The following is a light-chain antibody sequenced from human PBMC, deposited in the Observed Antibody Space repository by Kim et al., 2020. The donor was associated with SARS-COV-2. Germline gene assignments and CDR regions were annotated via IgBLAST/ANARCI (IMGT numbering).Light chain of an antibody. J-gene: IGLJ2*01. Sequence: ECPEQTATITCSGDKLGDRYVCWYQQRPGQSPMLVIYQDSKRPSGIPDRFSGSNAGNTATLTISGTQAADEADYYCQAWDSSTAVFGGGTKLTVL. CDR3: QAWDSSTAV. V-gene: IGLV3-1*01. CDR2: QDS. CDR1: KLGDRY.